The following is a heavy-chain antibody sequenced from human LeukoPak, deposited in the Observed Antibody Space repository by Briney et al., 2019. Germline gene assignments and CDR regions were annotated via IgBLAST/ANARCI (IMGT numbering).Heavy chain of an antibody. CDR2: IYTSGST. CDR1: GGSISSYY. J-gene: IGHJ3*02. V-gene: IGHV4-4*07. CDR3: ARLDYGDYAFAFDI. D-gene: IGHD4-17*01. Sequence: SETLSLTCTVSGGSISSYYWSWIRQPAGKGLEWIGRIYTSGSTNYNPSLKSRVTISVDKSKNQFSLKLSSVTAADTAVYYCARLDYGDYAFAFDIWGQGTMVTVPS.